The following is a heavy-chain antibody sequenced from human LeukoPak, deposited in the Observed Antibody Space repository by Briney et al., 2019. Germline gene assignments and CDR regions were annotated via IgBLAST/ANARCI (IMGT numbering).Heavy chain of an antibody. CDR3: ARGGSYLSAFDI. J-gene: IGHJ3*02. D-gene: IGHD1-26*01. V-gene: IGHV3-23*01. CDR2: ISGSGGST. CDR1: GFSFSTYS. Sequence: GGSLRLSCAASGFSFSTYSMSWVRQAPGKGLEWVSAISGSGGSTYYADSVKGRFTISRDNSKNTLYLQMNSLRAEDTAVYYCARGGSYLSAFDIWGQGTMVTVSS.